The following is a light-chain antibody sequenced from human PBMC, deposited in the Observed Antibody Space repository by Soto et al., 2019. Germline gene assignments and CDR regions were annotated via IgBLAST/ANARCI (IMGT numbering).Light chain of an antibody. Sequence: QPVLTQSPSASASLGASVKLTCALSSGHSNYAIAWHQQQPEKGPRYLMKLNSDGSHRKGDGIPDRFSGSSSGAERYLTISSLQSEDEADYYCQTWGTGIRVFGTGTKPPS. CDR2: LNSDGSH. CDR3: QTWGTGIRV. V-gene: IGLV4-69*01. J-gene: IGLJ1*01. CDR1: SGHSNYA.